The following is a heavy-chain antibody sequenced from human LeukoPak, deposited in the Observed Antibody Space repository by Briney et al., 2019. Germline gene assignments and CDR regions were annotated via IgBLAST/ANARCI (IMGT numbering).Heavy chain of an antibody. CDR2: ISGSSDYI. J-gene: IGHJ4*02. V-gene: IGHV3-21*01. Sequence: GGSLRLSCAASGFTFSTYTMNWVRQAPGKGLEWVSSISGSSDYIFYADPVKGRFTISRDNAKNSLYLQMNSLRAEDTAVYYCAGVVRYDSSDPSLDYWGQGTLVTVSS. CDR1: GFTFSTYT. CDR3: AGVVRYDSSDPSLDY. D-gene: IGHD3-22*01.